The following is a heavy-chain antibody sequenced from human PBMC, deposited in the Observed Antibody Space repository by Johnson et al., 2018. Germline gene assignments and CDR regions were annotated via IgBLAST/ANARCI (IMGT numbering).Heavy chain of an antibody. CDR1: GFNFNIYS. Sequence: VQLVQSGGGLVKPGESXKLSCAASGFNFNIYSMNWVRQAPGQGLAWVASISSAGNYIFYADSVKGRFTISRDNAKNSLYPEMKSLGDEDKAVYFCERALGHGDYWGQGTLVTVSS. CDR2: ISSAGNYI. D-gene: IGHD1-26*01. CDR3: ERALGHGDY. J-gene: IGHJ4*02. V-gene: IGHV3-21*06.